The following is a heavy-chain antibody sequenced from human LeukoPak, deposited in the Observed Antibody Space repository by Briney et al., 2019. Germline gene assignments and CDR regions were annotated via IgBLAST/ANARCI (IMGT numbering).Heavy chain of an antibody. CDR1: GGTFSSYA. CDR2: IIPILGIA. J-gene: IGHJ4*02. D-gene: IGHD6-19*01. V-gene: IGHV1-69*04. CDR3: ATQRLAAVAGIGGVCY. Sequence: SVKVSCKASGGTFSSYAISWVRQAPGQGLEWMGRIIPILGIANYAQKFQGRVTITADKSTSTAYMELSSLRSEDTAVYYCATQRLAAVAGIGGVCYWGQGTLVTVSS.